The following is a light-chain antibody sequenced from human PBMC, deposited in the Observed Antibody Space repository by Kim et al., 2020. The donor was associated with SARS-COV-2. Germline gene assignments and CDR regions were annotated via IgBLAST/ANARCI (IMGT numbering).Light chain of an antibody. CDR1: QSVSRSY. J-gene: IGKJ1*01. CDR3: QQYNSSPQT. V-gene: IGKV3-20*01. CDR2: RAS. Sequence: EIVLTQSPGTLSLSPGERATLSCRASQSVSRSYLAWYQQKPGQAPRLLIYRASSRATGIPDRFSGSGSGTDFTLTISRLEPDDFAVYYCQQYNSSPQTFGQGTKVDIK.